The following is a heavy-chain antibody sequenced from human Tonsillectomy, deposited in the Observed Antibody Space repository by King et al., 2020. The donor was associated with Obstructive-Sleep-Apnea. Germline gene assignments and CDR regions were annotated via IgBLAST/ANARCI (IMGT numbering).Heavy chain of an antibody. V-gene: IGHV4-4*07. J-gene: IGHJ5*02. CDR3: ARDSDSSSWSSDNWFDP. CDR2: IYTSGST. CDR1: GGSISSYY. D-gene: IGHD6-13*01. Sequence: VQLQESGPGLVKPSETLSLTCTVSGGSISSYYWSWIRQPAGKGLEWIGRIYTSGSTNYNPSLKSRVTMSVDTSKNQFSLKLRPVTAADTAVYYCARDSDSSSWSSDNWFDPWGQGTLVTVSS.